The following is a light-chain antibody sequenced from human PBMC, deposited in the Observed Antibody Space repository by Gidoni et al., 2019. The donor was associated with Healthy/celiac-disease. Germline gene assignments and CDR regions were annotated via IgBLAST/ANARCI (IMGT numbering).Light chain of an antibody. CDR1: QSISSW. CDR3: QQYNSYSRT. V-gene: IGKV1-5*03. J-gene: IGKJ1*01. Sequence: DIQMTQAPSTLSASVGDRVTITCRASQSISSWLAWYQQKPGKAPKLLIYEASSIESGVPSRFSGSGSGTDFTLTISSLQPDDFATYYCQQYNSYSRTFGQGTKVEIK. CDR2: EAS.